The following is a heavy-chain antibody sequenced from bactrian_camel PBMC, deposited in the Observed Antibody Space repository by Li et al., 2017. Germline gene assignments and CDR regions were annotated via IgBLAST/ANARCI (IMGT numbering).Heavy chain of an antibody. CDR2: IRTGSISA. CDR1: LPTDTTFC. Sequence: HVQLVESGGASVQAGGSLILSCSLALPTDTTFCLTWFRQAPGKEREGVATIRTGSISATYTDSVQGRFTISRDDAKSTMYLDMNRLKPEDTAVYYCAARRTVGIGPCLLSNPSYDVWGQGTQVT. V-gene: IGHV3S68*01. J-gene: IGHJ4*01. CDR3: AARRTVGIGPCLLSNPSYDV. D-gene: IGHD3*01.